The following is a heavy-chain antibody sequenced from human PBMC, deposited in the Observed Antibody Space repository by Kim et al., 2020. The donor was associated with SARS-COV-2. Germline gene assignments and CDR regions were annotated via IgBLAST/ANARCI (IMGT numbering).Heavy chain of an antibody. V-gene: IGHV3-23*05. J-gene: IGHJ4*02. D-gene: IGHD3-10*01. CDR3: LAGFRGY. Sequence: RSGTRKDYANSVKGRFTISRDNSRNTMYLQMNSLRAEDTAVYFCLAGFRGYWGQGTLVTVSS. CDR2: RSGTRK.